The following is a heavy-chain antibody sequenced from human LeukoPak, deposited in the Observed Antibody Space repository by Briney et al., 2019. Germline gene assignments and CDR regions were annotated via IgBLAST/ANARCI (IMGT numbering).Heavy chain of an antibody. CDR1: GYTFSGYY. V-gene: IGHV1-2*06. J-gene: IGHJ4*02. CDR2: INPNSGGT. D-gene: IGHD3-22*01. Sequence: ASVKVSCKASGYTFSGYYMHWVRQAPGQGLEWMGRINPNSGGTNYAQKFQGRATMTRDTSISTAYMELSRLRSDDTAVYYCATAEKQWVDYYDTGGIDYWGQGTLVTVSS. CDR3: ATAEKQWVDYYDTGGIDY.